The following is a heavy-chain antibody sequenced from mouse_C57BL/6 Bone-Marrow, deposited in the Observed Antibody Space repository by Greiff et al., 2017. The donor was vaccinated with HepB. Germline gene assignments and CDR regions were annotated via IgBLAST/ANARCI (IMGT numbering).Heavy chain of an antibody. D-gene: IGHD1-1*01. J-gene: IGHJ2*01. Sequence: VQLKQSGPGLVKPSQSLSLTCSVTGYSITSGYYWNWIRQFPGNKLEWMGYISYDGSNNYNPSLKNRISITRDTSKNQFFLKLNSVTTEDTATYYCARGGFYYGSSCYFDYWGQGTTLTVSS. V-gene: IGHV3-6*01. CDR2: ISYDGSN. CDR3: ARGGFYYGSSCYFDY. CDR1: GYSITSGYY.